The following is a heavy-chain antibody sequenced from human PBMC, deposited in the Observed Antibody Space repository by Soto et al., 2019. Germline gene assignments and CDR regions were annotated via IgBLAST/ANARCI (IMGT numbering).Heavy chain of an antibody. D-gene: IGHD3-10*01. CDR2: INHSGST. V-gene: IGHV4-34*01. CDR3: ARVKGVLVRGYGMDV. J-gene: IGHJ6*02. Sequence: SETLSLTCVVYGGSFSGYYWSWIRQPPGKGLEWIGEINHSGSTNYNPSLKSRVTISVDTSKNQFSLKLSSVTAADTAVYYCARVKGVLVRGYGMDVWGQGTTVTVSS. CDR1: GGSFSGYY.